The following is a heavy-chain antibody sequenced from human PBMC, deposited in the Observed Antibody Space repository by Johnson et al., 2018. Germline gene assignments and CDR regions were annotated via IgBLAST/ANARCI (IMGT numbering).Heavy chain of an antibody. D-gene: IGHD2-2*01. J-gene: IGHJ3*02. CDR3: VRDGYATGRNDAFDT. CDR1: GFTLSRYG. V-gene: IGHV3-48*01. CDR2: ITGSSPTI. Sequence: VQLVESGGGLVQPGGSLRLSCAASGFTLSRYGMNWVRQAPGKGLEWVSHITGSSPTIYYADSVKGRFTASRDNAKNSLYLQMSSLRAEDTAVYYCVRDGYATGRNDAFDTWGQGTMVTVSS.